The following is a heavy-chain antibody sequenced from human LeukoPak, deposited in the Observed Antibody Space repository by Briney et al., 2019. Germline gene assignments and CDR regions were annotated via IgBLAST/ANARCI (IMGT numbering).Heavy chain of an antibody. CDR1: GESFSGYY. Sequence: SETLSLTCAVYGESFSGYYWTWIRQPPGKGLEWIGEVNHSGSTNYNPSLKSRVTISVDKSKNQFSLKLSSVTAADTAVYYCARNIAVAGSVWFDPWGQGTLVTVSS. V-gene: IGHV4-34*01. J-gene: IGHJ5*02. CDR3: ARNIAVAGSVWFDP. D-gene: IGHD6-19*01. CDR2: VNHSGST.